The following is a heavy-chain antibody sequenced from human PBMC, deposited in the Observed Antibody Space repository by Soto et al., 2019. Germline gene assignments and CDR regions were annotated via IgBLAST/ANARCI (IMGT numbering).Heavy chain of an antibody. D-gene: IGHD5-12*01. CDR1: GYTFTGYY. V-gene: IGHV1-2*04. CDR3: ARVRGSGYPYSGAFNI. J-gene: IGHJ3*02. CDR2: INPNSGGT. Sequence: ASVKVSCKASGYTFTGYYMHWVRQAPVQGLEWMGWINPNSGGTNYAQKFQGWVTMTRGTSISKAYMELSRLRSDDTAVYYCARVRGSGYPYSGAFNIWGQGTMVTVSS.